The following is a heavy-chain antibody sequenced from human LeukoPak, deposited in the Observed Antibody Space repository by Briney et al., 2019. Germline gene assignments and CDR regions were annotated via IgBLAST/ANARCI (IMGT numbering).Heavy chain of an antibody. V-gene: IGHV3-30*01. D-gene: IGHD3-22*01. J-gene: IGHJ4*02. Sequence: HPGGSLRLSCAASGFTFSSYAMHWVRQAPGKGLEWVAVISYDGSNKYYADSVKGRFTISRDNSKNTLYLQMNSLRAEDTAVYYCARAADYYDSSGWLDYWGQGTLVTVSS. CDR3: ARAADYYDSSGWLDY. CDR1: GFTFSSYA. CDR2: ISYDGSNK.